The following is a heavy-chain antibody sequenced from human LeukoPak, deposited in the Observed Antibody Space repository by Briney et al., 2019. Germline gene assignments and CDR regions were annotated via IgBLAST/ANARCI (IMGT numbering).Heavy chain of an antibody. D-gene: IGHD5-12*01. Sequence: SVKVSCKASGGTFSSYAISWVRQAPGQGLEWMGRIIPILGIANYAQKFQGRVTITADKSRTTAYMELSTLRSEDTAVYYCARLDNSGYDLSGAFDIWGQGTMVTVSS. CDR1: GGTFSSYA. CDR3: ARLDNSGYDLSGAFDI. V-gene: IGHV1-69*04. J-gene: IGHJ3*02. CDR2: IIPILGIA.